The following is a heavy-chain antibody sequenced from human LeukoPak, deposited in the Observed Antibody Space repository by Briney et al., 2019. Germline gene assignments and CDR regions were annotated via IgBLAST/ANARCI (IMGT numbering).Heavy chain of an antibody. CDR2: INGDGSST. CDR3: ARGSGVGDY. V-gene: IGHV3-74*01. J-gene: IGHJ4*02. CDR1: GFIFNSYW. D-gene: IGHD7-27*01. Sequence: GGSLRLSCAASGFIFNSYWMHWVRQAPGKGLLWASRINGDGSSTNYADSVKGRFTISRDNAKNTLYLQMNSLRAEDTAVYYCARGSGVGDYWGQGTLVTVSS.